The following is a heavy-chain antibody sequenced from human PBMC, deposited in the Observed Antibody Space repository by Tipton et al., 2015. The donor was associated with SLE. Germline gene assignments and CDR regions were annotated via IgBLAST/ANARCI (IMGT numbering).Heavy chain of an antibody. D-gene: IGHD1-14*01. Sequence: SLRLSCEASGFTFSNYWMSWVRQAPGKGLEWVANINHDGSEIFYVDSVKGRFTIFRDNAKYTLYLQMNSLRAEDTALYYCAREASTGAFDYWGQGNLVTVSS. J-gene: IGHJ4*02. CDR1: GFTFSNYW. V-gene: IGHV3-7*01. CDR2: INHDGSEI. CDR3: AREASTGAFDY.